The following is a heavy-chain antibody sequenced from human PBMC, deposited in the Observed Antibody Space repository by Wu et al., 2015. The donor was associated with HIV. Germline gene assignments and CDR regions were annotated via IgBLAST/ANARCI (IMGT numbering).Heavy chain of an antibody. CDR2: IRPDSGAT. Sequence: QVQLVQSGAELTKPGASVRVSCQTSGYSFTAHYIHWVRQAPGQRLEWMGWIRPDSGATHYAEKFEDRVTMTRDASIDTAYIQLNRLRSDDTAVYFCARDLGDDFAIRGYYWYLDVWGRGTAITVSS. V-gene: IGHV1-2*02. CDR1: GYSFTAHY. D-gene: IGHD2-21*02. CDR3: ARDLGDDFAIRGYYWYLDV. J-gene: IGHJ6*03.